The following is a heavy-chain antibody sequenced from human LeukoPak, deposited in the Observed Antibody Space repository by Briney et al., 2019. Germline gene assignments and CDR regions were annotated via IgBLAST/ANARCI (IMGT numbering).Heavy chain of an antibody. CDR1: GGSISSSGYY. CDR3: ARREYSGSYYGLSWFDP. CDR2: IYYSVST. D-gene: IGHD1-26*01. J-gene: IGHJ5*02. Sequence: SETLSLTCTVSGGSISSSGYYWGWIRQPPGKGLEWIASIYYSVSTYYNPSLKSRVTISVDTSKNQLSLKLSSLTAADTAVYYCARREYSGSYYGLSWFDPWGQGTLVTVSS. V-gene: IGHV4-39*01.